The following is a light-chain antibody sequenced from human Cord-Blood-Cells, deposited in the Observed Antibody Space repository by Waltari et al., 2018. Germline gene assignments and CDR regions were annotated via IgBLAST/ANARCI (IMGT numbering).Light chain of an antibody. Sequence: NFMLTQPHPVSESPGNTVPTSCTGRTGTLVRTYVHWYQQRPGSAPTTVIYEDNQSPSGVPDRFSGSIDSSSNSASLTISGLKTEDEADYYCQSYDSSNRVFGGGTKLTVL. CDR1: TGTLVRTY. J-gene: IGLJ3*02. CDR2: EDN. V-gene: IGLV6-57*02. CDR3: QSYDSSNRV.